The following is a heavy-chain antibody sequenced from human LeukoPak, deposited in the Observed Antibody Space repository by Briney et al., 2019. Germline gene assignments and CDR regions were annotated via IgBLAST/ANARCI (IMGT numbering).Heavy chain of an antibody. CDR2: IGGSGGGI. D-gene: IGHD3-10*01. CDR3: AKYRGFGDSYDS. V-gene: IGHV3-23*01. Sequence: GGSLRLSCAASRFAFSSYAMSWVRQAPGMRLEWVSTIGGSGGGIYYADSVKVQFTISRDNSQSTLYLQMNSLRAEDTAVYYCAKYRGFGDSYDSWGQGTLVTVSS. J-gene: IGHJ4*02. CDR1: RFAFSSYA.